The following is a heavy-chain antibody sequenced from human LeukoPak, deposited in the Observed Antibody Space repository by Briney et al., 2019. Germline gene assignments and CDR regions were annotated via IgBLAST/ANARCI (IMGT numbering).Heavy chain of an antibody. V-gene: IGHV1-8*01. J-gene: IGHJ4*02. CDR3: ARGNDYGGNSDY. CDR2: MNPNSGNI. D-gene: IGHD4-23*01. Sequence: ASVKVSCKASGYTFTSYDINWVRQATGQGLEWMGWMNPNSGNIGYAQKFQGRVTMTRNTSISTAYMELSSLRSEDTAVYYCARGNDYGGNSDYWGQGTLVTVSS. CDR1: GYTFTSYD.